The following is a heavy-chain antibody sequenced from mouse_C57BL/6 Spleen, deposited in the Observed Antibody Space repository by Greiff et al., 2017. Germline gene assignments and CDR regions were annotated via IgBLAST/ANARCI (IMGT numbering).Heavy chain of an antibody. D-gene: IGHD2-3*01. J-gene: IGHJ3*01. Sequence: QVQLQQSGAELVRPGASVTLSCKASGYTFTDYEMHWVKQTPVHGLEWIGAIDPETGGTAYNQKFKGKAILTADKSSSTAYMELRSLTSEDSAVYYCTREGLLRTFAYWGQGTLVTVSA. CDR1: GYTFTDYE. CDR2: IDPETGGT. CDR3: TREGLLRTFAY. V-gene: IGHV1-15*01.